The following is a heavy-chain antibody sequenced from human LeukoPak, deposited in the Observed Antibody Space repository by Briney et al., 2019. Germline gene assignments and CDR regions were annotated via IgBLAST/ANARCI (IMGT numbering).Heavy chain of an antibody. CDR3: ARVSLRDYYYDSSDYYNPLTQ. CDR1: GGTFSSYA. CDR2: IIPIFGTA. J-gene: IGHJ4*02. D-gene: IGHD3-22*01. Sequence: ASVKVSCKASGGTFSSYAISWVRQAPGQGLEWMGGIIPIFGTANYAQKFQGRVTITTDESTSTAYMELSSLRSEDTAVYYCARVSLRDYYYDSSDYYNPLTQWGQGTLVTVSS. V-gene: IGHV1-69*05.